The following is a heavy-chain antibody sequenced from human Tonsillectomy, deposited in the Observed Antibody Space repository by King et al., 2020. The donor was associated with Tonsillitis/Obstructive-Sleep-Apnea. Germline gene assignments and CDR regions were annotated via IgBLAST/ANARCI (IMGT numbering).Heavy chain of an antibody. D-gene: IGHD2-2*02. Sequence: VQLVESGGGVVQPGGSLRLSCAASGFTFDDYAMHWGRQAPGKGLEWGSLISGDGGSTYYADSVKGRVTISRDNSKNSLYLQMNSLRTEDTALYYCAKGYCSSTSCYNGCLDYWGKGTLVTVSS. CDR2: ISGDGGST. V-gene: IGHV3-43*02. CDR1: GFTFDDYA. J-gene: IGHJ4*02. CDR3: AKGYCSSTSCYNGCLDY.